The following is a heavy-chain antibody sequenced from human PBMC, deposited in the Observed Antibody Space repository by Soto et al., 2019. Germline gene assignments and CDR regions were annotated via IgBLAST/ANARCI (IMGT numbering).Heavy chain of an antibody. D-gene: IGHD2-21*01. CDR3: ARRIPFGYGMDV. V-gene: IGHV4-39*01. J-gene: IGHJ6*02. CDR2: IYYSGST. Sequence: SVPMSLTCTVADGSISSSSYCWGRNRQPPGKGLEWIGSIYYSGSTYYNPSLKSRVTISVDTSKNQFSLKLSSVTAADTAVYYCARRIPFGYGMDVWGQGTTVTVSS. CDR1: DGSISSSSYC.